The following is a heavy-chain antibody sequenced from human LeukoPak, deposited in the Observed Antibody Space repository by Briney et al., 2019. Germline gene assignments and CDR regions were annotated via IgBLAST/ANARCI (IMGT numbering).Heavy chain of an antibody. J-gene: IGHJ4*02. Sequence: GGSLRLSCAASGFTFSDYYMSWIRQAPGKGLEWVAVIWYDGSNKYYADSVKGRFTISRDNSKNTLYLQMNSLRAEDTAVYYCARDGSSGYLLDYWGQGTLVTVSS. V-gene: IGHV3-33*08. D-gene: IGHD3-22*01. CDR3: ARDGSSGYLLDY. CDR2: IWYDGSNK. CDR1: GFTFSDYY.